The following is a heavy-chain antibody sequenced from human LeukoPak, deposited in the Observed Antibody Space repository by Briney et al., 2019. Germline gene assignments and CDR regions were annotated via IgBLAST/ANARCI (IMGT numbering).Heavy chain of an antibody. CDR2: IKQDTREK. Sequence: GGSLRLSCVASGFTFNNYWMSWVRQPPGKGLEWVANIKQDTREKYYVDSVKGRFTISRDNAKNSLYLQMNSLRAEDTAVYYCARENWNYVYYYYYMDVWGKGTTVTVSS. J-gene: IGHJ6*03. V-gene: IGHV3-7*01. CDR1: GFTFNNYW. D-gene: IGHD1-7*01. CDR3: ARENWNYVYYYYYMDV.